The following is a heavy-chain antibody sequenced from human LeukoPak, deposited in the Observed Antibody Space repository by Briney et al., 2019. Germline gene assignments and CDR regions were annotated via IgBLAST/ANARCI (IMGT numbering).Heavy chain of an antibody. Sequence: PGGSLRLSCVGSGFTFSNYAMSWVRQAPGKGLEWVSAISGSVGATYYADSVKGRFTITNDNSRNTLYLQMNSLRAEDTAVYYCAKYCSFWGQGTLVTVSS. V-gene: IGHV3-23*01. CDR1: GFTFSNYA. J-gene: IGHJ4*02. CDR3: AKYCSF. CDR2: ISGSVGAT. D-gene: IGHD2-15*01.